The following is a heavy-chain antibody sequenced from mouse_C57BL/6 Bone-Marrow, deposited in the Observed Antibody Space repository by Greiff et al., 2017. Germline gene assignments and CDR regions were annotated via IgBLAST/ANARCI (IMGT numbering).Heavy chain of an antibody. CDR2: ISGGGGNT. CDR1: GFTFSSYT. V-gene: IGHV5-9*01. J-gene: IGHJ3*01. CDR3: ARGKWAWFAY. Sequence: EVMLVESGGGLVKPGGSLKLSCAASGFTFSSYTMSWVRQTPEKRLEWVATISGGGGNTYYPDSVKGRFTISRDNAKNTLYLQMSSLRSEDTALYYCARGKWAWFAYWGQGTLVTVSA.